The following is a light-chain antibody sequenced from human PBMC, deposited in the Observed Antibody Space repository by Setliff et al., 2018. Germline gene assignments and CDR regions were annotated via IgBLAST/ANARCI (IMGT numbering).Light chain of an antibody. CDR1: SSDIGGYDY. J-gene: IGLJ1*01. V-gene: IGLV2-11*01. CDR3: SSYAGSNHFV. CDR2: DVT. Sequence: QSALTQPRSVSGSPGQSVTISCTGTSSDIGGYDYVSWYQHHPDKAPKLIIYDVTERPSGVPDRFSASKSGNTASLTISGLLAEDEADYYCSSYAGSNHFVFGTGTKVTVL.